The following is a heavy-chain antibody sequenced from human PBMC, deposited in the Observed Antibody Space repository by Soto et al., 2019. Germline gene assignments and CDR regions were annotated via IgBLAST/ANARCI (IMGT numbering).Heavy chain of an antibody. J-gene: IGHJ4*02. Sequence: SETLSLTCTVSGYSINRRYYWGWIRQPPGKGLEWIGSIYHSGSTSYDQSLKRRVTISVDTSKNQFSLKLCSVTAADTAVYFCVRYFYSSSWYGLIDSRGQGPLVTVS. D-gene: IGHD6-13*01. CDR1: GYSINRRYY. CDR3: VRYFYSSSWYGLIDS. CDR2: IYHSGST. V-gene: IGHV4-38-2*02.